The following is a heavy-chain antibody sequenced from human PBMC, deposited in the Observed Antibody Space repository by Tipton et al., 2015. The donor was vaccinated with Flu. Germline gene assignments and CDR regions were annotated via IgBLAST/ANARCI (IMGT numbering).Heavy chain of an antibody. D-gene: IGHD4-11*01. J-gene: IGHJ6*03. CDR3: ARGYSRSNRDV. Sequence: TLSLTCTVSGGSISSYYWSWIRQPPGKGLEWIGYIYYRGSTNYNPSLKSRVTISVDTSKNQFSLKLSSVTAADTAVYYCARGYSRSNRDVWGKGTTVTVSS. CDR2: IYYRGST. V-gene: IGHV4-59*12. CDR1: GGSISSYY.